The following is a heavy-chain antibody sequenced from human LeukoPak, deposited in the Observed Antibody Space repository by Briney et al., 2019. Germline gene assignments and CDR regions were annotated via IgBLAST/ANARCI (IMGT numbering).Heavy chain of an antibody. D-gene: IGHD6-13*01. CDR3: AGEGGSSSWYQYIDY. CDR1: GYTFTSYA. CDR2: INAGNGNT. Sequence: GASVKVSRKASGYTFTSYAMHWVRQAPGQSLEWMGWINAGNGNTKYSQKFQGRVTITRDTSASTAYMELSSLRSEDTAVYYCAGEGGSSSWYQYIDYWGQGTLVTVSS. J-gene: IGHJ4*02. V-gene: IGHV1-3*01.